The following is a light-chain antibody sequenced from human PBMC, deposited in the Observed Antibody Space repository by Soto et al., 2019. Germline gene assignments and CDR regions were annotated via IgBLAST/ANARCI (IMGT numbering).Light chain of an antibody. J-gene: IGKJ5*01. CDR1: KSVSRN. Sequence: EIVMTQSPATLSGSPGERATLSCGGSKSVSRNLAWYQQKPGQAPRLLIYGASTRATGIPARFSGSGSGTEFTLPISSLKPADFAVYYCQQYNNWHTITFGHGTRLEIK. CDR2: GAS. V-gene: IGKV3-15*01. CDR3: QQYNNWHTIT.